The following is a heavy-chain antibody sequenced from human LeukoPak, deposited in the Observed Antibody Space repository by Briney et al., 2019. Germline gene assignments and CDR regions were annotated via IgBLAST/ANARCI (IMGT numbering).Heavy chain of an antibody. CDR1: GYTFTGPY. D-gene: IGHD1-26*01. Sequence: GAPMKVPCKASGYTFTGPYKHWGRQAPGQGLEGMGWVNPNNDGTNYAQKFQGRVTMTRDTSISTAYMELSRLRSDDTAVYYCARGYALYSGRYIDFDYWGQGTLVTVSS. J-gene: IGHJ4*02. CDR2: VNPNNDGT. CDR3: ARGYALYSGRYIDFDY. V-gene: IGHV1-2*02.